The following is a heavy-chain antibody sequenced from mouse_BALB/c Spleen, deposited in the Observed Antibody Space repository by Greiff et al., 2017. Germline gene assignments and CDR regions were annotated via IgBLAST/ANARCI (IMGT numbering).Heavy chain of an antibody. CDR1: GYTFTNYW. V-gene: IGHV1-63*02. J-gene: IGHJ4*01. Sequence: QVQLQQSGAELVRPGTSVKISCKASGYTFTNYWLGWVKQRPGHGLEWIGDIYPGGGYTNYNEKFKGKATLTADTSSSTAYMQLSSLTSEDSAVYFCARDGNLRFYYAMDYWGQGTSVTVSS. CDR3: ARDGNLRFYYAMDY. D-gene: IGHD2-1*01. CDR2: IYPGGGYT.